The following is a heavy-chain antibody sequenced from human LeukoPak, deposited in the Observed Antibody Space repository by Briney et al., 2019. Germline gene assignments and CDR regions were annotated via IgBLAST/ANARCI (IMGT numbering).Heavy chain of an antibody. CDR2: IYYSGST. CDR3: AREYYYDSSGYTAGFDP. D-gene: IGHD3-22*01. CDR1: GGSISSYY. J-gene: IGHJ5*02. V-gene: IGHV4-59*05. Sequence: PSETLSLTCTVCGGSISSYYWSWIRQPPGKGLEWIGSIYYSGSTYYNPSLKSRVTISVDTSKNQFSLKLSSVTAADTAVYYCAREYYYDSSGYTAGFDPWGQGALVTVSS.